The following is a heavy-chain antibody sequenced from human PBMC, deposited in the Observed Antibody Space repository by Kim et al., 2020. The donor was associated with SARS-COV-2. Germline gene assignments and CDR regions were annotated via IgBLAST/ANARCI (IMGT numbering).Heavy chain of an antibody. CDR3: ARGGDGDYGADFDY. V-gene: IGHV1-46*01. D-gene: IGHD4-17*01. J-gene: IGHJ4*02. Sequence: AQNFQGRVPMTRDTSTGTVYMELSSLRSEDTAVYYCARGGDGDYGADFDYWGQGTLVTVSS.